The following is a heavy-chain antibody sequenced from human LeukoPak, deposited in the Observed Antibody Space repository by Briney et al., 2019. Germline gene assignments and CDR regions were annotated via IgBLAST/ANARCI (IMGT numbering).Heavy chain of an antibody. CDR2: IDSGGSA. V-gene: IGHV3-53*01. D-gene: IGHD2-15*01. Sequence: GGSLRLSCTVSGFTLSSYEMSWIRQAPGKGLEWLSVIDSGGSAIYAHSVRGCFTISRDSSKNTLHLQMDSLTIEDSALYYCARDHVVASGAVAYWGQGTLVTVSS. J-gene: IGHJ4*02. CDR1: GFTLSSYE. CDR3: ARDHVVASGAVAY.